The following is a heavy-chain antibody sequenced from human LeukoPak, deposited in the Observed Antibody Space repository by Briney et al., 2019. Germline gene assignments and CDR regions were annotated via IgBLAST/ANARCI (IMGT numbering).Heavy chain of an antibody. D-gene: IGHD2-21*02. CDR3: ARLAYCGGDCFYWVDY. V-gene: IGHV3-11*03. Sequence: GGSLRLSCAASRFTLSDYYMSWIRQAPGKGLEWVSYISGRSSYTNYADSVNGRFTISRDNAKNSLNLQMNSLRAEDTAVYYCARLAYCGGDCFYWVDYWGQGTLVTVSS. J-gene: IGHJ4*02. CDR1: RFTLSDYY. CDR2: ISGRSSYT.